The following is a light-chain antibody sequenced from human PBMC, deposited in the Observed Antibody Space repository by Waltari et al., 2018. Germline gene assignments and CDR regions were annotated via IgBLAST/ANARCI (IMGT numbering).Light chain of an antibody. CDR2: AAY. J-gene: IGKJ1*01. CDR1: QSISRY. Sequence: IRMTQSTSSLSASVGARVTITCRSSQSISRYLNWYQQKPGKAPKLLIYAAYRLQSGVPSRCSGSGAGTDFTLTISSLQPEDFATYYCQQSYSTPWTFGQGTKVEIK. V-gene: IGKV1-39*01. CDR3: QQSYSTPWT.